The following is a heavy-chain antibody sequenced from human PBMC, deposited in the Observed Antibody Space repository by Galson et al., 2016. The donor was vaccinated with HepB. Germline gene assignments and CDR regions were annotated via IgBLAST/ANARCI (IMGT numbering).Heavy chain of an antibody. V-gene: IGHV1-69*13. CDR1: GGAFSQFA. D-gene: IGHD3-10*01. J-gene: IGHJ4*02. CDR2: IIPIFGTA. CDR3: AEGGQGAMVRGVIISGPFKN. Sequence: SVKVSCKASGGAFSQFAISWVRQAPGKGLEWMGGIIPIFGTANYALKFQGSVTITADESTSTVYLELTSLRSEDTAVYYCAEGGQGAMVRGVIISGPFKNWGQGTLVTVSS.